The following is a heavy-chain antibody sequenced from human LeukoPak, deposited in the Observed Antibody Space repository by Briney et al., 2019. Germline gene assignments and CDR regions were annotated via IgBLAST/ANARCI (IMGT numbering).Heavy chain of an antibody. V-gene: IGHV3-7*01. CDR3: GRWGLNAALDR. Sequence: PGGSLRLSCAASGFTFSNNWMGWVRQAPGKGLEWVANINPDGSDKYYVDSVKGRFTDSRDNAQKSLYLQMNSLTAEDSAVYYCGRWGLNAALDRWGQGSLVTVSS. CDR2: INPDGSDK. D-gene: IGHD2-15*01. CDR1: GFTFSNNW. J-gene: IGHJ5*02.